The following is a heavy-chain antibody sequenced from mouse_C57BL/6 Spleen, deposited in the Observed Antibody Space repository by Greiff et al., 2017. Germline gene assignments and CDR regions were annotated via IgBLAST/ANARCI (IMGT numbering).Heavy chain of an antibody. D-gene: IGHD1-1*01. CDR1: GYSFTDYH. V-gene: IGHV1-39*01. CDR2: ITPNYGTT. CDR3: ARGFITRDFDV. J-gene: IGHJ1*03. Sequence: VQLQQSGPELVKPGASVKISCKASGYSFTDYHMNWVKQSNGKSLEWLGVITPNYGTTSYNQKFKGKATLTVVQSSSTAYMQLNSLTSEDSAVYYCARGFITRDFDVWGTGTTVTVSS.